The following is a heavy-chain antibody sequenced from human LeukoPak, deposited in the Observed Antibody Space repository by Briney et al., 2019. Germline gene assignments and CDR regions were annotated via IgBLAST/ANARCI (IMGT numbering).Heavy chain of an antibody. CDR1: GFTFTSYW. J-gene: IGHJ4*01. CDR3: STGPRSLPY. CDR2: IKQDGSEK. Sequence: GGSLRLSCAAAGFTFTSYWMSWVRQAPGKGLEWVANIKQDGSEKFYVDSVKGRFTISRDNAKNSLYLQMNSLRAEDTALYYCSTGPRSLPYWGPGTLVTVSS. D-gene: IGHD4-23*01. V-gene: IGHV3-7*01.